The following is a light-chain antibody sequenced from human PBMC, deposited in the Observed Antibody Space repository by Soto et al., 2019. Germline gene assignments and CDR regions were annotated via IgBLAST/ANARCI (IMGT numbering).Light chain of an antibody. J-gene: IGKJ5*01. Sequence: MTQSPSTLSASVGDRVTITCRASQSVRSNLAWYQQKPGQSPRLLIYGASTRATGIPARFSGSGSGTEFTLTISSLQSEDFAVYYCQQYNNWPPITFGQGTRLEI. CDR3: QQYNNWPPIT. CDR2: GAS. V-gene: IGKV3-15*01. CDR1: QSVRSN.